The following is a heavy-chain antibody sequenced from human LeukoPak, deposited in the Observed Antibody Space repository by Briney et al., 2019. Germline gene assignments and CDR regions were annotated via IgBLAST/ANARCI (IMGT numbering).Heavy chain of an antibody. V-gene: IGHV4-59*01. Sequence: PSETLSLTCSVSGGSISSYYWSWIRQPPGKGPEWLGYIHFSGSTNYNPSLKSRVTISVDTSKNQFSLKLTSVTAADTAVYYCARAFWGAYFDYWGQGTLVTVSS. CDR2: IHFSGST. D-gene: IGHD3-16*01. J-gene: IGHJ4*02. CDR1: GGSISSYY. CDR3: ARAFWGAYFDY.